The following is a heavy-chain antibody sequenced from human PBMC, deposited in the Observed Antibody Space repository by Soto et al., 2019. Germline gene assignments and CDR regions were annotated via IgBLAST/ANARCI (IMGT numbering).Heavy chain of an antibody. CDR3: ARDAPGESPY. Sequence: QVQLQESGPGLVRPSQTLSLTCTVSGGSITNGDYYWNWIRQHPGKGLEWIGYINYRRTTFYNPSRNSRVFISVVTSKIQFSLHLSSVTAADTAVYFCARDAPGESPYWGEGTLVTVSS. V-gene: IGHV4-31*03. CDR2: INYRRTT. J-gene: IGHJ4*02. CDR1: GGSITNGDYY. D-gene: IGHD2-2*01.